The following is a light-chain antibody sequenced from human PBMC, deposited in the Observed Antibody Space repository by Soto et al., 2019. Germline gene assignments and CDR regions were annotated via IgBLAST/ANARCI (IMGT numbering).Light chain of an antibody. CDR2: GAS. J-gene: IGKJ4*01. CDR3: QQYGSSPVT. CDR1: QSVTTGY. V-gene: IGKV3-20*01. Sequence: EIVLTQSQGTLSLSPGERATLSCRASQSVTTGYLAWYQQRPGQPPSLVIYGASRRATGIPDRFSGSGSGTDFTLSISRLEPEDFAAYYCQQYGSSPVTFGGGTKVEIK.